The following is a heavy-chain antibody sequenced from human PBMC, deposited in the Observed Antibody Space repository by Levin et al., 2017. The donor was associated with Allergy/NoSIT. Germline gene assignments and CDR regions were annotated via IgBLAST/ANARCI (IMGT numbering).Heavy chain of an antibody. CDR1: GFTFSNYA. J-gene: IGHJ1*01. CDR3: AKGVGEVVSSAEYFQH. D-gene: IGHD2-15*01. V-gene: IGHV3-23*01. CDR2: ISGSGGNT. Sequence: GESLKISCAASGFTFSNYAMSWVRQAPGKGLEWVSAISGSGGNTYYADSVKGRFSISRDNSKNTLYLQMNSLRAEDTAVYYCAKGVGEVVSSAEYFQHWGQGTLVTVSS.